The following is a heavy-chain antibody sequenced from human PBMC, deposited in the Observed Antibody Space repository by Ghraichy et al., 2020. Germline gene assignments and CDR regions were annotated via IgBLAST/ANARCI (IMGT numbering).Heavy chain of an antibody. CDR3: ARDREILPTWGGGYYYGMDV. V-gene: IGHV1-69*04. J-gene: IGHJ6*02. Sequence: AVKVSCKASGGTFSSYAISWVRQAPGQGLEWMGRIIPILGIANYAQKFQGRVTITADKSTSTAYMELSSLRSEDTAVYYCARDREILPTWGGGYYYGMDVWGQGTTVTVSS. CDR1: GGTFSSYA. CDR2: IIPILGIA. D-gene: IGHD3-16*01.